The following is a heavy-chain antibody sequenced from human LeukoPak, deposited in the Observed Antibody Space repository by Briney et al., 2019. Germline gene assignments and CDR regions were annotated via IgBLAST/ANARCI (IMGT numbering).Heavy chain of an antibody. Sequence: SETLSLTCGVHGGSFSGYSCNWIRQPPGKGLEWIGEINHRGSTNYNPSLKSRVTISEDTSKKQFSLKLTSVTAADAAIYYCAGGPYCSGGTCSFYFYGLAVWGPGTAVTVSS. CDR1: GGSFSGYS. CDR3: AGGPYCSGGTCSFYFYGLAV. D-gene: IGHD2-15*01. V-gene: IGHV4-34*01. CDR2: INHRGST. J-gene: IGHJ6*02.